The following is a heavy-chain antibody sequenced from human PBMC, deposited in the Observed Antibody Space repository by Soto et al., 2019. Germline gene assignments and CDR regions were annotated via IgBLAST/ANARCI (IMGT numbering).Heavy chain of an antibody. V-gene: IGHV5-10-1*01. CDR2: IYPSDSYT. Sequence: GESLKISCKGSGYSFTSYWIGWVRQMPGKGLEWMGIIYPSDSYTNYSPSFQGHVTISADKSISTAYLQWSSLKASDTAMYYCARLPSPIAARPSIHYGMDVWGQGTTVTVSS. CDR3: ARLPSPIAARPSIHYGMDV. J-gene: IGHJ6*02. D-gene: IGHD6-6*01. CDR1: GYSFTSYW.